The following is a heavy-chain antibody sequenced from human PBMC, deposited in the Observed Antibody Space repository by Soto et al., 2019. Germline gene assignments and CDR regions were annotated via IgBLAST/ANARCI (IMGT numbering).Heavy chain of an antibody. CDR2: IYYSGST. CDR1: GGSISSGGYY. CDR3: ARGGGDGYYYYGMDV. D-gene: IGHD2-21*01. Sequence: QVQLQQSGPGLVKPSQTLSLTCTVSGGSISSGGYYWSWIRQHPGKGLEWIGYIYYSGSTYYNPSLKSRVTISVDTSKNQFSLKLSSVTAADTAVYYCARGGGDGYYYYGMDVWGQGTTVTVSS. J-gene: IGHJ6*02. V-gene: IGHV4-31*03.